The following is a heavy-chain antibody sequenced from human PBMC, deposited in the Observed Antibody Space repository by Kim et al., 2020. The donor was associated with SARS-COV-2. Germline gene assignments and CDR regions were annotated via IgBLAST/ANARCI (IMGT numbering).Heavy chain of an antibody. D-gene: IGHD6-6*01. CDR1: GFTFSNHA. CDR2: ISGSGGST. J-gene: IGHJ4*02. CDR3: AKRIALGSFDY. Sequence: GGSLRLSCAGSGFTFSNHAMSWVRQAPGKGLEWVSAISGSGGSTYHADSVKGRFTISRDNSKNTLYLQMNSLRAEDTAVYYCAKRIALGSFDYWGQGTLVTVSS. V-gene: IGHV3-23*01.